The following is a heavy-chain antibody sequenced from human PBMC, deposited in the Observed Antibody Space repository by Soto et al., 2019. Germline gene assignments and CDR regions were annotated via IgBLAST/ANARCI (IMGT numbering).Heavy chain of an antibody. CDR2: IYPGDSDT. CDR1: GYSFTSYW. V-gene: IGHV5-51*01. Sequence: EVQLVQSGAEVKKPGASLKISCKGSGYSFTSYWIGWVRQMPGKGLEWMGIIYPGDSDTRYSPSFQGQVTISADKSISTAYLQWSSLKASDTAMYYCARHGTSGSYPQRNWYFDLWGRGTLVTVSS. J-gene: IGHJ2*01. CDR3: ARHGTSGSYPQRNWYFDL. D-gene: IGHD1-26*01.